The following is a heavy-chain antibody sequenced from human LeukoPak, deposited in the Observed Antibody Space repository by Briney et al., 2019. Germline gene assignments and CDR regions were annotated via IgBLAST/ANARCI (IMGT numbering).Heavy chain of an antibody. V-gene: IGHV1-69*05. J-gene: IGHJ4*02. D-gene: IGHD5-24*01. CDR2: IIPIFGTA. Sequence: GASVKVSCKASGGTFSSYAISWVRQAPGQGLEWMGGIIPIFGTANYAQKFQGRVTITTDESTSTAYMELSSLRSEDTAVYYCASPAPTRWLQLPLYFDYWGQGTLVTVSS. CDR3: ASPAPTRWLQLPLYFDY. CDR1: GGTFSSYA.